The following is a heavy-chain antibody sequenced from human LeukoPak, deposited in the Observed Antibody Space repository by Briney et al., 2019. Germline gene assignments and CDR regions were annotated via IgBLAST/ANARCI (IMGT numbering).Heavy chain of an antibody. CDR3: ARATPGSLVWFDP. D-gene: IGHD2-15*01. CDR2: INPNSGGT. CDR1: GYTFTGYY. Sequence: ASVKVSCKASGYTFTGYYMHWVRQAPGQGLEWMGWINPNSGGTNYAQKLQGRVTMTTDTSTSTAYMELRSLRSDDTAVYYCARATPGSLVWFDPWGQGTLVTVSS. J-gene: IGHJ5*02. V-gene: IGHV1-2*02.